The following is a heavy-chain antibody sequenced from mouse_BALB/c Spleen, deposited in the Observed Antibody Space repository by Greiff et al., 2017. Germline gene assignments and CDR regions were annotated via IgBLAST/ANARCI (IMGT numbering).Heavy chain of an antibody. V-gene: IGHV1-26*01. J-gene: IGHJ3*01. CDR3: ARWGDYGNSAWFAY. CDR2: INPYNGGT. D-gene: IGHD2-1*01. CDR1: GYSFTGYT. Sequence: VHVKQSGPELVKPGASMKISCKASGYSFTGYTMNWVKQSPGKNLEWIGLINPYNGGTSYNQKFKGKATLTVDKSSSTAYMELLSLTSEDSAVYYCARWGDYGNSAWFAYWGQGTLVTVSA.